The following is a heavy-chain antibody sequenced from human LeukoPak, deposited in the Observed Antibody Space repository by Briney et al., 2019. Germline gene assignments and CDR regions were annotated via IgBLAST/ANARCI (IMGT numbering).Heavy chain of an antibody. D-gene: IGHD3-10*01. CDR3: ARESYYGGGLTP. Sequence: PGGSLRLSCAASGFTFSASWMHWVRQVPGKGLVWVSRLNSDGRSTEYADFVKGRLTVSRDNAKSTLYLQMNSLRAEDTAVYYCARESYYGGGLTPWGQGTRVTVSS. V-gene: IGHV3-74*01. CDR1: GFTFSASW. J-gene: IGHJ5*02. CDR2: LNSDGRST.